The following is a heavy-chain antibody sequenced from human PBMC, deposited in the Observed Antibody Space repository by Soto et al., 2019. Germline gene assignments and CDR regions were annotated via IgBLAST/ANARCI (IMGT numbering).Heavy chain of an antibody. CDR2: ISSGSSTI. V-gene: IGHV3-48*04. J-gene: IGHJ3*02. CDR3: ARDLLGYYDILTGPDAFDI. CDR1: GFSFSNYD. D-gene: IGHD3-9*01. Sequence: PGGSLRLSCAASGFSFSNYDMNWVRQTPVKGLEWVSYISSGSSTIYYADSVKGRFTIPRDNAKTSLYLKMNSLRAEDTAVYYCARDLLGYYDILTGPDAFDIWGQGTMVTVSS.